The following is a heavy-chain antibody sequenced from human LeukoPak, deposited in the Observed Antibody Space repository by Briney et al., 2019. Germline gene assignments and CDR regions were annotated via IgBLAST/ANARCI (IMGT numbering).Heavy chain of an antibody. J-gene: IGHJ4*02. Sequence: SETLSLTCSVSGDSISSNYWSWMRQPPGKGLEWIGYIYYSGSTNYNPSLKSRVTISVDTSKNQFSLKLSSVTAADTAVYYCARLKYSSSLDFDYWGQGTLVTVSS. D-gene: IGHD6-6*01. CDR1: GDSISSNY. CDR2: IYYSGST. V-gene: IGHV4-59*01. CDR3: ARLKYSSSLDFDY.